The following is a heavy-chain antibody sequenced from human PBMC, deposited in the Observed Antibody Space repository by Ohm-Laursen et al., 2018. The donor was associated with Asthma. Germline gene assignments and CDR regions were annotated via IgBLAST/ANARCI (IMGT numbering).Heavy chain of an antibody. V-gene: IGHV3-33*01. J-gene: IGHJ5*02. CDR3: AREKGSSGWTNWFDP. CDR1: GFTFSSYG. CDR2: IWYDGSNK. Sequence: SLRLSCAASGFTFSSYGMHWVRQAPGKGLEWVAVIWYDGSNKYYADSVKGRFTISRDNSKNTLYLQMNSLRAEDTAVYYCAREKGSSGWTNWFDPWGQGTLVTVSS. D-gene: IGHD6-19*01.